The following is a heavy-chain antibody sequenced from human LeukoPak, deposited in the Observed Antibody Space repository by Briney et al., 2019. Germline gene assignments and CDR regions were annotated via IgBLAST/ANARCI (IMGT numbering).Heavy chain of an antibody. CDR1: GFTFSSYA. V-gene: IGHV3-23*01. Sequence: GGSLRLSCAASGFTFSSYAMSWVRQAPGKGLEWVSAISGSGGSTYYADSVKGRFTISRDNSKSTLYLQMNSLRAEDTAVYYCAKFDGIAARIGYFDYWGQGTLVTVSS. CDR2: ISGSGGST. CDR3: AKFDGIAARIGYFDY. J-gene: IGHJ4*02. D-gene: IGHD6-6*01.